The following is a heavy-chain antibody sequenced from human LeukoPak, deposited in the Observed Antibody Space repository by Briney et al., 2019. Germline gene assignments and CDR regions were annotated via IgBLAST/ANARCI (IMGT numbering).Heavy chain of an antibody. J-gene: IGHJ4*02. V-gene: IGHV3-74*03. D-gene: IGHD6-6*01. CDR3: VRGITTRRSLDLDY. CDR1: GFTFRTYW. Sequence: GGSLRLSCAASGFTFRTYWMHWVRQTPGKGLVWVSYINSDGSGATYADSVKGRFTISRDNADNTLYLQMNSLRAEDTALYYCVRGITTRRSLDLDYWGQGILVTVSS. CDR2: INSDGSGA.